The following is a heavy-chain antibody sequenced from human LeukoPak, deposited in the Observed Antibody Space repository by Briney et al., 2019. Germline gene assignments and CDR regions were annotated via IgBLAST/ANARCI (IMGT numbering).Heavy chain of an antibody. CDR3: ARGQQDRGYFDWLLGPAEVDY. CDR2: LYYSGTT. D-gene: IGHD3-9*01. J-gene: IGHJ4*02. V-gene: IGHV4-39*07. CDR1: GGSISSSLYY. Sequence: SETLSLTCTVAGGSISSSLYYWGWIRQPPGKGLEWIGSLYYSGTTHYNVSLKTRLTMSIDTSKNQFSLKLSSVTAADTAVYYCARGQQDRGYFDWLLGPAEVDYWGQGTLVTVSS.